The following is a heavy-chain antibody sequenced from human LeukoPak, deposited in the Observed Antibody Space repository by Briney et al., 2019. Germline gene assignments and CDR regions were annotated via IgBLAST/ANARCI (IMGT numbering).Heavy chain of an antibody. V-gene: IGHV3-21*01. CDR3: ARVPVMVPPDY. CDR1: GFTFSSYS. J-gene: IGHJ4*02. CDR2: ISSSSSYI. Sequence: GGSLRLSCAASGFTFSSYSMNWVRQAKGKGMEWVSSISSSSSYIYYADSVKGRFIISRDNAKNSLYLQMNTLRAEDTAVYYCARVPVMVPPDYWGQGTLFTVSS. D-gene: IGHD3-10*01.